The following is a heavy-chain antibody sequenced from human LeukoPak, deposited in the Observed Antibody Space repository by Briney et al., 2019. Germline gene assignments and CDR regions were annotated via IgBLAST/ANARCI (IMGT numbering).Heavy chain of an antibody. V-gene: IGHV1-2*04. CDR3: AREAVAGTSDFDY. Sequence: ASVKVSCKASGYSFTGYYMHWVRQAPGQGLEWVGWINPNSGGTNYAQKFQGWVTMTRDTSISTAYMELSRLRSDDTAVYYCAREAVAGTSDFDYWGQGTLVTVSS. J-gene: IGHJ4*02. D-gene: IGHD6-19*01. CDR1: GYSFTGYY. CDR2: INPNSGGT.